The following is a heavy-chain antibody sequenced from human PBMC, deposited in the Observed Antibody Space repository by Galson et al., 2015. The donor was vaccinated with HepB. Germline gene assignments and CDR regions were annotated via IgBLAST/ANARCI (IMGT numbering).Heavy chain of an antibody. CDR1: GFTFDDYG. CDR3: AKANIAAAGHYFDY. Sequence: SLRLSCAASGFTFDDYGMHWVRQAPGKGLEWVSGISWNSGSIGYADSVKGRFTISRDNAKNSLYLQMNSLRAGDTALYYCAKANIAAAGHYFDYWGQGTLVTVSS. V-gene: IGHV3-9*01. CDR2: ISWNSGSI. D-gene: IGHD6-13*01. J-gene: IGHJ4*02.